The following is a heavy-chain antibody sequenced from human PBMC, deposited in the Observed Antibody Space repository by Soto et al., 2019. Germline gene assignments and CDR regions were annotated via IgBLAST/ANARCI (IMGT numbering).Heavy chain of an antibody. CDR2: INAGNDNT. D-gene: IGHD6-19*01. V-gene: IGHV1-3*01. Sequence: QVQLVQSGAEVKKPGASVKVSCKASGYTFTNYAIHWVRQAPGQRLEWMGWINAGNDNTKYSQKFQGRVTITRDTSASTAYMELSSLGSEDTAVYYCAREVVVTGTPFFFDYWGRGTLVTVSS. CDR3: AREVVVTGTPFFFDY. CDR1: GYTFTNYA. J-gene: IGHJ4*01.